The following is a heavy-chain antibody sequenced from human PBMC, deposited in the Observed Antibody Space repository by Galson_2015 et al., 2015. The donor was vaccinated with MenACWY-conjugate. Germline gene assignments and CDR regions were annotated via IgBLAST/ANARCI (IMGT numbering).Heavy chain of an antibody. CDR3: AKKFGSSSWFRGFDS. V-gene: IGHV3-23*01. Sequence: SLRLSCAASGFTFSGYAMTWVRQAPGKGLEWVSVISGTGGTIYYAESVKGRFTISRDNSKNTLFLEMNSLRAGDTAVYYCAKKFGSSSWFRGFDSWGQGTLVTVSS. CDR2: ISGTGGTI. J-gene: IGHJ4*02. D-gene: IGHD6-13*01. CDR1: GFTFSGYA.